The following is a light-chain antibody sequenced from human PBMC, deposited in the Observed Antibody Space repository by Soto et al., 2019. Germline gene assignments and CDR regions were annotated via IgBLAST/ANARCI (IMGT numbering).Light chain of an antibody. J-gene: IGKJ1*01. Sequence: DVVMTQSPLSLPVTLGQPASISCRSSQSIVYSDGIAYLSWFHQRPGQSPRRLIYKASNRDSGVXDXCSGSGSGTDFTLQINRVEAEDVGVFYCMQGTHWPPTFGRGTRVEIK. CDR1: QSIVYSDGIAY. CDR2: KAS. CDR3: MQGTHWPPT. V-gene: IGKV2-30*01.